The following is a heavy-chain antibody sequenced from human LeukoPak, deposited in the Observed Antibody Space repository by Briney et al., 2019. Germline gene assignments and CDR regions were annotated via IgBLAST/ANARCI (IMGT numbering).Heavy chain of an antibody. CDR1: GGSVSPYY. Sequence: SETLSLTCTVSGGSVSPYYWTWIRQPPGKGLEWIGYIYYSGSTNYNPSLTSRVTMSVDTSKNQFSLKLSSVTAADTAVYYCARAPGIMSGNWRFDYWGQGTLVTAYS. J-gene: IGHJ4*02. CDR3: ARAPGIMSGNWRFDY. CDR2: IYYSGST. D-gene: IGHD3-16*01. V-gene: IGHV4-59*02.